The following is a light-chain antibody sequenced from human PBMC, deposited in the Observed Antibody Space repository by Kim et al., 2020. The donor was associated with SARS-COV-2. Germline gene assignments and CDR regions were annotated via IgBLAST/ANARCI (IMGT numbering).Light chain of an antibody. CDR1: SSDVGGYNY. J-gene: IGLJ1*01. Sequence: QSALTQPASVSGSPGQSITISCTGTSSDVGGYNYVSWYQQHPGKAPKLMIYDVSNRPSGFPNRFSGSKSGNTASLTISGLQAEDEADYYCSSYTSSSTRGFGNGANGTFL. CDR3: SSYTSSSTRG. V-gene: IGLV2-14*03. CDR2: DVS.